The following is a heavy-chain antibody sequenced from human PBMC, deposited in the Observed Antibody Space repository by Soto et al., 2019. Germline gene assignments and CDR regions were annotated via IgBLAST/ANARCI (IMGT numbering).Heavy chain of an antibody. CDR3: RLGSGWKGFGY. Sequence: LSDTCSVADGSSSSSCYYRVWIRQPPGKGLEWIANIYYSGSTYYNPSLKSRVTISVDTSKNQFSLKLSSVTAADTVVYYCRLGSGWKGFGYWGQGTLVTGSS. CDR2: IYYSGST. J-gene: IGHJ4*02. V-gene: IGHV4-39*01. D-gene: IGHD3-3*01. CDR1: DGSSSSSCYY.